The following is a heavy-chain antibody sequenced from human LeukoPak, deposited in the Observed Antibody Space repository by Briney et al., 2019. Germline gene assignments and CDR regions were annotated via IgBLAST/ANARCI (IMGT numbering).Heavy chain of an antibody. CDR2: IKQDGSEK. V-gene: IGHV3-7*01. CDR1: GFTFSSYW. CDR3: ARVLQGGYDYVWGSYRDPFDY. Sequence: GGSLRLSCAASGFTFSSYWMSWVRQAPGKGLEWVANIKQDGSEKYYVDSVKGRFTISRDNAKNSLYLQMNSLRAEDTAVYYCARVLQGGYDYVWGSYRDPFDYWGQGTLVTVSS. D-gene: IGHD3-16*02. J-gene: IGHJ4*02.